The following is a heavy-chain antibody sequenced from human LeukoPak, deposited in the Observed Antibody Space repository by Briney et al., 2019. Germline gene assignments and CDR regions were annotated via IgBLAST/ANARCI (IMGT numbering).Heavy chain of an antibody. CDR2: ISSSGSTI. D-gene: IGHD3-3*01. Sequence: GGSLRLSCAASGFTFSSYEMNWVRQAPGKGLEWVSYISSSGSTIYYADSVKGRLTISRDNAKNSLYLQMNSLRAEDTAVYYCARERDYDFWSGYLFDYWGQGTLVTVSS. J-gene: IGHJ4*02. V-gene: IGHV3-48*03. CDR3: ARERDYDFWSGYLFDY. CDR1: GFTFSSYE.